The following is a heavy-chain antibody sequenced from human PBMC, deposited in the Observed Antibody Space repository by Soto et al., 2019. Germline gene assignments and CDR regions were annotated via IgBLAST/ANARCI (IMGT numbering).Heavy chain of an antibody. Sequence: QVTLKESGPVLVKPTETLTLTCTVSGFSLSNARMGVSWIRQPPGKALEWLAHIFSNDEKSYSTSLKSRLTIPKDTSXXQXVXXMTNMDPVDTATYYCARIQSNYDFWSGYTEDAFDIWGQGTMVTVSS. D-gene: IGHD3-3*01. CDR3: ARIQSNYDFWSGYTEDAFDI. CDR2: IFSNDEK. V-gene: IGHV2-26*01. J-gene: IGHJ3*02. CDR1: GFSLSNARMG.